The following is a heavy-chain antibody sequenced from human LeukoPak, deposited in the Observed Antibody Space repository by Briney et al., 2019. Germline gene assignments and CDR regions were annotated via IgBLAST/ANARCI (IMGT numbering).Heavy chain of an antibody. CDR3: VRHTWGIGIDC. J-gene: IGHJ4*02. Sequence: SETLSLTCTVSGGSISSYYWGWIRQPPGKGLEWIGYIYNSGTTKYNASLKSRVTISVDTSKNQFSLKLSSVSATDTAVYYCVRHTWGIGIDCWGQGTLVTVSS. V-gene: IGHV4-59*08. CDR2: IYNSGTT. D-gene: IGHD3-16*01. CDR1: GGSISSYY.